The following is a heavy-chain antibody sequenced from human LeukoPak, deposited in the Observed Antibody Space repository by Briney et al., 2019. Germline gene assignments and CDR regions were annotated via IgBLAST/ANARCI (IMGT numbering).Heavy chain of an antibody. CDR3: ARVIGLQQSPWSLFDP. Sequence: GASVKVSCKASGYTFTGYYMHWVRQAPGQGLEWMGWINPNSGGTNYAQKFQGWVTMTRDTPISTAYMELSRLRSDDTAVYYCARVIGLQQSPWSLFDPWGQGTLVTVSS. V-gene: IGHV1-2*04. J-gene: IGHJ5*02. D-gene: IGHD6-13*01. CDR2: INPNSGGT. CDR1: GYTFTGYY.